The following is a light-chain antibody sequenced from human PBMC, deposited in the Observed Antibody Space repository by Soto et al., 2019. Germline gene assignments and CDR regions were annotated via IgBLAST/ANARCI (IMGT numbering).Light chain of an antibody. Sequence: QSALTQPASVSGFPGQSITISCTGTSSDVGDYNYVSWYQQHPGKAPKLIIYEVRNRPSGVSNRFSGSKSDTTASLTISGLLAKDEADYYCSSYTSSSNHVVFGGGTQLTVL. CDR1: SSDVGDYNY. J-gene: IGLJ2*01. V-gene: IGLV2-14*01. CDR2: EVR. CDR3: SSYTSSSNHVV.